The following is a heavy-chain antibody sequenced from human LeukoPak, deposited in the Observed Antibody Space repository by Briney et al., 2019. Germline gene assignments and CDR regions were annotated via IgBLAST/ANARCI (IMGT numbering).Heavy chain of an antibody. CDR3: ARHINGYVYGLPVDY. CDR2: IYPGDSDT. CDR1: GYRFTSYL. V-gene: IGHV5-51*01. D-gene: IGHD5-18*01. Sequence: PGESLKISWKGSGYRFTSYLIGWVRQMPGKGLEWMGIIYPGDSDTRYSPSFQGQVTISADKSISPAFLQWSSPEASAPATFYFARHINGYVYGLPVDYWGQGTLVTVSS. J-gene: IGHJ4*02.